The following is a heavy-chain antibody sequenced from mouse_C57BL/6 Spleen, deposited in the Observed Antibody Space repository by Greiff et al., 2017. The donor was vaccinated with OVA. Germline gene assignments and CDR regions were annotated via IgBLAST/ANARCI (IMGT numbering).Heavy chain of an antibody. J-gene: IGHJ2*01. Sequence: EVQLQQSGPELVKPGASVKISCKASGYSFTGYYMNWVKQSPEKSLEWIGEINPSTGGTTYNQKFKAKATLTVDKSSSTAYMQLKSLTSEDSAVYYCARWDYYGSSSHYCDYWGKGTTLTVSS. CDR2: INPSTGGT. D-gene: IGHD1-1*01. CDR3: ARWDYYGSSSHYCDY. CDR1: GYSFTGYY. V-gene: IGHV1-42*01.